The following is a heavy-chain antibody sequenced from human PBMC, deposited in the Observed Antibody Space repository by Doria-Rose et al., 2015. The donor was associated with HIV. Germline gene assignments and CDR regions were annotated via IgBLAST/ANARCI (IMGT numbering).Heavy chain of an antibody. CDR1: GGTFSSYT. D-gene: IGHD1-7*01. J-gene: IGHJ6*02. Sequence: QVPLQESGAEVKKPGSSVKVSCQASGGTFSSYTISWERQAPGQGLEWLGGIITLFGITIYAQRFQCRVTITADKITNTAYMELSSLTSEDTAVYYCARVSELRDRYYGMDVWGQVTTVTVSS. CDR3: ARVSELRDRYYGMDV. CDR2: IITLFGIT. V-gene: IGHV1-69*17.